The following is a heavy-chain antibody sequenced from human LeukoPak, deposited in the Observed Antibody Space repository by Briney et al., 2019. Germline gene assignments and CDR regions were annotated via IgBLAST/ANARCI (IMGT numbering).Heavy chain of an antibody. J-gene: IGHJ3*02. V-gene: IGHV3-11*01. CDR3: AKTDYGGNLGSDI. D-gene: IGHD4-23*01. CDR2: ISNTGHTK. CDR1: GFTFSDYY. Sequence: GGSLRLSCAASGFTFSDYYMSWIRQAPGKGLEWVSYISNTGHTKYYADPVKGRLTISRDNTKKSLYLQMNTLRVGDTAVYYCAKTDYGGNLGSDIWGQGTMVTVSS.